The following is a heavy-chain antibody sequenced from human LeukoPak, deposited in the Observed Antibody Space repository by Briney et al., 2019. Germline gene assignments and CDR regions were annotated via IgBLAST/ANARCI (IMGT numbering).Heavy chain of an antibody. CDR1: GGSISTYY. CDR3: ARHGTGMGATTAVDY. J-gene: IGHJ4*02. Sequence: PSETLSLTCTLSGGSISTYYWAWIRQPAGKGLDWIGRIHASGNTNYNPSLKSRLTISVDTSKNQFSLRLTSVTAADTAVYSCARHGTGMGATTAVDYWGQGTLVTVSS. V-gene: IGHV4-4*07. D-gene: IGHD1-26*01. CDR2: IHASGNT.